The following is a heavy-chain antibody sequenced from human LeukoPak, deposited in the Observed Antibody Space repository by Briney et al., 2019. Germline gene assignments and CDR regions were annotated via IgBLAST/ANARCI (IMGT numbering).Heavy chain of an antibody. CDR3: ARDLDVVIMLGIIAYDAFDM. D-gene: IGHD3-10*01. J-gene: IGHJ3*02. CDR2: IKQDASDK. V-gene: IGHV3-7*01. Sequence: GGSLRLSCAASGFTVSSNYMSWVRQAPGKGLEWVANIKQDASDKYYVDSVKDRFTISRDNAKNSLYLQMNSLRAEDTAVYYCARDLDVVIMLGIIAYDAFDMWGQGTMVTVSS. CDR1: GFTVSSNY.